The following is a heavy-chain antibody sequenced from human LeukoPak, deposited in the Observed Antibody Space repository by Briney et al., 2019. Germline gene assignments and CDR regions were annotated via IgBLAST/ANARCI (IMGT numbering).Heavy chain of an antibody. CDR2: ISSSSSYI. D-gene: IGHD6-6*01. V-gene: IGHV3-21*01. CDR1: GFTFSSYS. J-gene: IGHJ4*02. Sequence: SGGSLRLSCAASGFTFSSYSMNWVRQAPGKGLEWVSSISSSSSYIYYADSVKGRFTISRDNAKNSLYLQMNSLRAEDTAVYYCARDTFIAARQRFDYWGQGTLVTVSS. CDR3: ARDTFIAARQRFDY.